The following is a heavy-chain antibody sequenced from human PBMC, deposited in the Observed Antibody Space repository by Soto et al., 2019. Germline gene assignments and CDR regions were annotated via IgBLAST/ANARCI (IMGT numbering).Heavy chain of an antibody. CDR2: IYYSGST. CDR1: GGSISSSSYY. J-gene: IGHJ6*03. D-gene: IGHD5-18*01. Sequence: PSETLSLTCTVSGGSISSSSYYWGWIRHPPGKGLEWIGSIYYSGSTYYNPSLKSRVTISVDTSKNQFSLKLSSVTAADTAVYYCARHRGYSHNLNYYYYYMDVWGKGTTVTVSS. V-gene: IGHV4-39*01. CDR3: ARHRGYSHNLNYYYYYMDV.